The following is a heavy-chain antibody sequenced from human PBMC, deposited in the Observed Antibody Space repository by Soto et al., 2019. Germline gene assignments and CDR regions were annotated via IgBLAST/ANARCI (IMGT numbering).Heavy chain of an antibody. V-gene: IGHV4-59*08. Sequence: SETLSLTWTVSAGSISSYYWSWIRQPPGKGLEWIGYIYYSGSTNYNPSLKKRVTISVDTSKNQFSLKMSSVTAADTAGYYCERSQVWRRYRFFDYWGQATLVTVFS. D-gene: IGHD3-16*02. CDR3: ERSQVWRRYRFFDY. CDR2: IYYSGST. J-gene: IGHJ4*02. CDR1: AGSISSYY.